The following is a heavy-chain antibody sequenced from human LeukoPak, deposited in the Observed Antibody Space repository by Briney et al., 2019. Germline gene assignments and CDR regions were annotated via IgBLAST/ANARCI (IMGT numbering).Heavy chain of an antibody. CDR1: GYSISSGYY. J-gene: IGHJ4*02. CDR3: ASHYYDSSGNLFDS. D-gene: IGHD3-22*01. Sequence: NPSETLSLTCAVSGYSISSGYYWGWIRQPPGKGLEWIGSVYHSGSTYYNPSLKSRVTISLDTSKNQFSLRLGSVTAADTAVYYCASHYYDSSGNLFDSWGRGSLVTVSS. CDR2: VYHSGST. V-gene: IGHV4-38-2*01.